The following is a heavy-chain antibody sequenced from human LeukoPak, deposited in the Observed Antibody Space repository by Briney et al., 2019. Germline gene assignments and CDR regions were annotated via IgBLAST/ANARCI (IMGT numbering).Heavy chain of an antibody. D-gene: IGHD2-21*01. J-gene: IGHJ5*02. CDR2: ISGSGGST. CDR3: ATRLVVVIANNWFDP. CDR1: GFTFSSYA. V-gene: IGHV3-23*01. Sequence: ESGGSLRLSCAASGFTFSSYAMSWVRQAPRKGLEWVSAISGSGGSTYYEDSVKGRFTISRDNSKNTLYLQMDSLRAEDTAVYYCATRLVVVIANNWFDPWGQGTLVTVSS.